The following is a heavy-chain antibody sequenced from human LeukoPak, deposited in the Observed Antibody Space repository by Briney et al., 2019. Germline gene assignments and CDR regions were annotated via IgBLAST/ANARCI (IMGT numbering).Heavy chain of an antibody. D-gene: IGHD6-19*01. CDR1: GGSISSGGYY. V-gene: IGHV4-30-2*01. CDR3: ASQGIAVAGTLDAFDI. CDR2: IYHSGST. Sequence: SGTLFLTCAVSGGSISSGGYYWSWIRQPPGKGLEWIGYIYHSGSTYYNPPLKSRVTISVDTSKNQFSLKLSSVTAADTAVYYCASQGIAVAGTLDAFDIWGQGTMVTVSS. J-gene: IGHJ3*02.